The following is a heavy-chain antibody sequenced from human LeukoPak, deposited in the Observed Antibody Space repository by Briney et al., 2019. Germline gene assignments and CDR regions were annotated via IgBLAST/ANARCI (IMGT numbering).Heavy chain of an antibody. Sequence: SETLSLTCTASGGSISSTSYYWGWIRQPPGKGLEWIGSIYYGGSTYYNPSLKSRVTISVDTSKNHFSLKLISVTAADTAVYYCASPRGFSYGYFDHWGQGSLVTVSS. CDR2: IYYGGST. V-gene: IGHV4-39*02. CDR1: GGSISSTSYY. CDR3: ASPRGFSYGYFDH. J-gene: IGHJ4*02. D-gene: IGHD5-18*01.